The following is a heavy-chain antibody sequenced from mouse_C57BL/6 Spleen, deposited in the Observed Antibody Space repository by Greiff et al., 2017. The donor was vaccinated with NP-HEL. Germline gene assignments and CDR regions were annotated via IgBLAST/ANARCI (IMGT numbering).Heavy chain of an antibody. CDR1: GYTFTSYW. D-gene: IGHD1-1*01. CDR3: AREEITTVVAEGYAMDY. V-gene: IGHV1-64*01. J-gene: IGHJ4*01. Sequence: QVQLQQPGAELVKPGASVKLSCKASGYTFTSYWMHWVKQRPGQGLEWIGMIHPNSGSTNYNEKFKSKATLTVDKSSSTAYMQLSSLTSEYSAVYYCAREEITTVVAEGYAMDYWGQGTSVTVSS. CDR2: IHPNSGST.